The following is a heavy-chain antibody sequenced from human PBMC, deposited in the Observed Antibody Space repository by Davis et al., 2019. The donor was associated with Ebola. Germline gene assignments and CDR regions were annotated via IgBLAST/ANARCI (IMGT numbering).Heavy chain of an antibody. Sequence: SVKVSCKASGCTFSSYAIAWVRLPPLQRPEELGGGIPIFGTANYAQKFQGRVTITADESTSTAYMELSSLRSEDTAVYYCATDRGSYYFDYWGQGTLVTVSS. CDR3: ATDRGSYYFDY. D-gene: IGHD1-26*01. CDR2: GIPIFGTA. J-gene: IGHJ4*02. V-gene: IGHV1-69*13. CDR1: GCTFSSYA.